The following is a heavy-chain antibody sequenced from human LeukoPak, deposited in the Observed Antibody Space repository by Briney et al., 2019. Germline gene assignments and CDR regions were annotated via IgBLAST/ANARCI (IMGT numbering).Heavy chain of an antibody. CDR2: ISSSSSYI. CDR1: GFSFSDHY. Sequence: PGGSLRLSCAASGFSFSDHYMSWIRQAPGKGLEWVSSISSSSSYIYYADSMKGRFTISRDNAKNSLYLQMNSLRAEDTAVYYCARDRCSSTSCYVTYWGQGTLVTVSS. V-gene: IGHV3-11*06. J-gene: IGHJ4*02. D-gene: IGHD2-2*01. CDR3: ARDRCSSTSCYVTY.